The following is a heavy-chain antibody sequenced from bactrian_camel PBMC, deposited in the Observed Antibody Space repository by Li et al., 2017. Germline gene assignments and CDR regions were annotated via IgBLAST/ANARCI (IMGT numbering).Heavy chain of an antibody. J-gene: IGHJ4*01. CDR1: GSTISRKC. V-gene: IGHV3S1*01. Sequence: VQLVESGGGSVQAGGSLRLACAVSGSTISRKCMGWFRQAAGKEREWVATVSTGGLSTYYADSVKGRFTISKDNAKNVLNLQMDNLKPEDSAMYYCAAGHCAGGSCTCSRELYDYNTWGQQGTQVTVS. D-gene: IGHD3*01. CDR2: VSTGGLST.